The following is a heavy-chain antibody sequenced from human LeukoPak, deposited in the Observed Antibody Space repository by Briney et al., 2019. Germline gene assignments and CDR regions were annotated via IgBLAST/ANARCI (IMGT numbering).Heavy chain of an antibody. J-gene: IGHJ3*02. CDR1: GYTFTSYG. CDR2: ISAYNGNT. Sequence: ASVKVSCKASGYTFTSYGISWVRQAPGQGLEWMGWISAYNGNTNYAQKLQGRVTMTTDTSTSTAYMELRSLRSDDTAVYYCAREYQSGFCSSTTCYLTHAFDIWGQGTMVTVSS. CDR3: AREYQSGFCSSTTCYLTHAFDI. V-gene: IGHV1-18*01. D-gene: IGHD2-2*01.